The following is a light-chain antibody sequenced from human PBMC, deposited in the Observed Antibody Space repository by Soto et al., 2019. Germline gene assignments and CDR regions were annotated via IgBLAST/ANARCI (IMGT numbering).Light chain of an antibody. J-gene: IGKJ4*01. V-gene: IGKV3-20*01. Sequence: EIVLTQSPGTLSLSPGERATLSCRASQTVSSGFLAWYQQKPGQAPRLLIYGASSRATGIPDRFSGSGSGTDFTLTISRLEPEAFAVYYCQQYGSSPLTFGGGTKVEIE. CDR1: QTVSSGF. CDR3: QQYGSSPLT. CDR2: GAS.